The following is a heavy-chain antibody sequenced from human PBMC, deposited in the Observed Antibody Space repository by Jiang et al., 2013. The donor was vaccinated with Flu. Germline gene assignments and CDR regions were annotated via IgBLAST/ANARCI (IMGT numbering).Heavy chain of an antibody. CDR2: IDWDGDE. CDR1: GFSLSTSGMC. Sequence: TQTLTLTCTFSGFSLSTSGMCVSWIRQPPGKALEWLARIDWDGDEYYSTSLKTRLTISKDTSKNQVVLTMTNMDPVDTATYYCARILLFRGDQPVSWGQGTLVTVSS. D-gene: IGHD1-14*01. CDR3: ARILLFRGDQPVS. V-gene: IGHV2-70*11. J-gene: IGHJ5*02.